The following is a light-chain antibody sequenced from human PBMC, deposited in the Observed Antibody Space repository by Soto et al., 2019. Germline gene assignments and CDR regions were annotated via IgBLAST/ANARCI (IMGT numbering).Light chain of an antibody. J-gene: IGKJ4*01. Sequence: EIVLTQSPATLSLSPGERATLSCRASQSVSSYLAWYQQKPGQAPRLLIYDASNRATGIPARLSGSGSGTDFTLTISSLKPEGCAVYYCQQRSSWLTFGGGTKVEIK. CDR3: QQRSSWLT. V-gene: IGKV3-11*01. CDR2: DAS. CDR1: QSVSSY.